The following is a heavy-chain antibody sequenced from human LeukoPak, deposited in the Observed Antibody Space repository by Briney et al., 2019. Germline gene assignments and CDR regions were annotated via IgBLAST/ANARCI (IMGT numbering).Heavy chain of an antibody. D-gene: IGHD2-21*02. CDR2: ISYDGSNK. J-gene: IGHJ4*02. CDR3: VKDLNCGGDCYSAAGH. CDR1: GFTFSNYV. Sequence: GKSLRLSCAASGFTFSNYVIHWVRQAPGKGLEWVAVISYDGSNKYYVDSVKGRFTISRDNSKNTLYLQMNSLRAEDTAVYYCVKDLNCGGDCYSAAGHWGQGILVTVSS. V-gene: IGHV3-30*18.